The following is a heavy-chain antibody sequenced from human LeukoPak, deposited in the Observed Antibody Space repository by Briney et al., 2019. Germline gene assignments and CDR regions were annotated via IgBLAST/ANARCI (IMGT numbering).Heavy chain of an antibody. CDR3: AKGRRPFDARVYRLDS. CDR1: GYTFTGYY. CDR2: INPDSGDT. D-gene: IGHD3-16*02. J-gene: IGHJ4*02. V-gene: IGHV1-2*02. Sequence: ASVKVSCKASGYTFTGYYLHWVRRAPGQGLQWMGWINPDSGDTNCAQKFLDRVTMTRDTSISTAFMDLSRLRSDDTAVYYCAKGRRPFDARVYRLDSWGQGTLVTVSS.